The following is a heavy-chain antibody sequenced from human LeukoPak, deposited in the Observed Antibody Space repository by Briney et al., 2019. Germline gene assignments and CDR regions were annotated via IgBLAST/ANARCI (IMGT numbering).Heavy chain of an antibody. CDR3: AKDLSWNDGSEDY. CDR2: ITSSGDKT. Sequence: QPGGSLRLSCVASGFTFITYAMTWVRQAPGKGLEWVSTITSSGDKTYDADSVKGRFTLSRDNSKNTVYLQMNSLRAEDTAVYYCAKDLSWNDGSEDYWGQGTLVTVSS. J-gene: IGHJ4*02. D-gene: IGHD1-1*01. CDR1: GFTFITYA. V-gene: IGHV3-23*01.